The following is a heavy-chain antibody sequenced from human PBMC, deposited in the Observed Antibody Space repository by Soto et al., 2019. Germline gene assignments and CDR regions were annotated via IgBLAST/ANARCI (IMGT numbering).Heavy chain of an antibody. CDR2: IYYNDDR. Sequence: QITLQESGPTLVKPTQTLTLTCTFSGFSFTTAGVAVGWIRQTPGGALEWLTLIYYNDDRRFSPSLKTRLTITGDTSKNHVLLSLTNVDPGDTATYFCAHSDGGYEIIYCDFWGQGIPVTVSS. V-gene: IGHV2-5*01. CDR1: GFSFTTAGVA. J-gene: IGHJ4*02. D-gene: IGHD5-12*01. CDR3: AHSDGGYEIIYCDF.